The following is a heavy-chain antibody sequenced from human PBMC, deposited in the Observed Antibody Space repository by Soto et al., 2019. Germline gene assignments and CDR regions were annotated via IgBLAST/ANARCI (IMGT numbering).Heavy chain of an antibody. J-gene: IGHJ4*02. Sequence: HPGGSLRLSCAASGFSFRSYGMHWVRQAPGKGLEWVAVIWYDGNKKYYRDSVRGRFTISRDNSQNTLYLEMNSLRAEDTAVYYCVVDTTGLLDYWGQGTLVTVSS. CDR1: GFSFRSYG. CDR3: VVDTTGLLDY. D-gene: IGHD5-18*01. V-gene: IGHV3-33*03. CDR2: IWYDGNKK.